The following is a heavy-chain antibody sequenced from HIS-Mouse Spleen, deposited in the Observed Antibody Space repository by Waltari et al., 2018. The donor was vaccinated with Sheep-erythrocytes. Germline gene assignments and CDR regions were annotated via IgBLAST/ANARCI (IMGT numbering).Heavy chain of an antibody. D-gene: IGHD6-6*01. V-gene: IGHV3-30*04. CDR1: GFTFSSYS. J-gene: IGHJ4*02. CDR3: ARARTSSSSAFDY. CDR2: ISYDGSNK. Sequence: QVQLVESGGGVVQPGSSLRLSCAGSGFTFSSYSRHWVRRAPGKGLEWVAVISYDGSNKYYADSVKGRFTISRDNSKNTLYLQMNSLRAEDTAVYYCARARTSSSSAFDYWGQGTLVTVSS.